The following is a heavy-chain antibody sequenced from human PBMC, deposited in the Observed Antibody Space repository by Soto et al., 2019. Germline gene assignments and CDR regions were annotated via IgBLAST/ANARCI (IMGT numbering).Heavy chain of an antibody. D-gene: IGHD3-3*01. J-gene: IGHJ5*02. Sequence: GGSLRLSCAASGFTVSSNYMSWVRQAPGKGLEWVSVIYSGGSTYYADSVKGRFTISRDNSKNTLYLQMNSLRAEDTAVYYCAGGGPYYDFWSGSPPAWFDPWGQGTLVTVSS. CDR2: IYSGGST. V-gene: IGHV3-66*01. CDR1: GFTVSSNY. CDR3: AGGGPYYDFWSGSPPAWFDP.